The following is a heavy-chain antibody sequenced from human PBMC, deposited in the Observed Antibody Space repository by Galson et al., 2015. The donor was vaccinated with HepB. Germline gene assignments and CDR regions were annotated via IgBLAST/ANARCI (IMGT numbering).Heavy chain of an antibody. CDR2: ISAYNGNT. V-gene: IGHV1-18*01. D-gene: IGHD2-2*01. CDR1: GYTFTSYG. J-gene: IGHJ3*02. Sequence: SVKVSCKASGYTFTSYGISWVRQAPGQGLEWMGWISAYNGNTNYAQKLQGRVTMTTDTSTSTAYMELRSLRSDDTAVYYCARDSWGYCSSTSCRAAFDIWGQGTMVTVSS. CDR3: ARDSWGYCSSTSCRAAFDI.